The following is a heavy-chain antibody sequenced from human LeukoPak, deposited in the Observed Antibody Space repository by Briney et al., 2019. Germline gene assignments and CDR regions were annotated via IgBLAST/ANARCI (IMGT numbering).Heavy chain of an antibody. D-gene: IGHD2-2*02. CDR3: ATTPPSRYCGSTSCYTLDY. CDR2: ISYDGSNK. V-gene: IGHV3-30*03. Sequence: GGSLRLSCAASGFTFSSYGMHWVRQAPGKGLEWVAVISYDGSNKYYADSVKGRFTISRDNSKNTLYLQMNSLRAEDTAVYYCATTPPSRYCGSTSCYTLDYWGQGTLVTVSS. J-gene: IGHJ4*02. CDR1: GFTFSSYG.